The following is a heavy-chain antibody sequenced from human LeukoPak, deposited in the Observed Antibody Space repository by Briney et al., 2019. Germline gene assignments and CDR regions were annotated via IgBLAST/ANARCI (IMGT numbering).Heavy chain of an antibody. J-gene: IGHJ5*02. V-gene: IGHV4-61*01. CDR2: IYNGVNT. D-gene: IGHD1-26*01. CDR3: ARSRAFNSGAFDP. Sequence: SETLSLTCTVSGASVSSASYRTWIRQPPGKGVEWIAHIYNGVNTNYNPSLKSRVTISVDTSKNQFSLRLNSVTAADTAVYYCARSRAFNSGAFDPWGQGSLVTVSS. CDR1: GASVSSASY.